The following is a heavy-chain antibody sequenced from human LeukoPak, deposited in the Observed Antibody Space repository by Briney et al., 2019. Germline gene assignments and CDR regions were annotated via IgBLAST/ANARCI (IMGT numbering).Heavy chain of an antibody. CDR2: ISYDGSNK. V-gene: IGHV3-30*18. J-gene: IGHJ5*02. Sequence: GGSLRLSCAASGFTFSSYGMHWVRQAPGKGLEWVAVISYDGSNKYYADSVKGRFTISRDNSKNTLYLQMNSLRAEDTAVYYCAKVAVLMVYAHHPSEKNWFDPWGQGTLVTVSS. CDR3: AKVAVLMVYAHHPSEKNWFDP. CDR1: GFTFSSYG. D-gene: IGHD2-8*01.